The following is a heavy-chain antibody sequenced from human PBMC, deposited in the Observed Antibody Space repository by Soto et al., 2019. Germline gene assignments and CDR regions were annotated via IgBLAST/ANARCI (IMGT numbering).Heavy chain of an antibody. CDR3: ARGGEDHDNYGMDV. D-gene: IGHD3-10*01. CDR2: MNGAATST. V-gene: IGHV3-23*05. J-gene: IGHJ6*02. CDR1: GFTLTYA. Sequence: QLSESGGGLLQPGGSLTLSCAASGFTLTYAMTWVRQPPGKGLEWVSSMNGAATSTAYADSVKGRFTMSRDNSKNTLYLEMNTLRPEDTAVYYCARGGEDHDNYGMDVWGQGTTVSVAS.